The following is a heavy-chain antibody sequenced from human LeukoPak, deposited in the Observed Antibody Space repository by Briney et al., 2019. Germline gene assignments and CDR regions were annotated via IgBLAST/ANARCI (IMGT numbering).Heavy chain of an antibody. V-gene: IGHV4-59*01. CDR2: IYYSGST. Sequence: SETLSLTCTVSGGSISSYYWSWIRQPPGKGLEWIGYIYYSGSTNYNPSLKSRVSISVDTSKNQFSLKLSSVTAADTAVYYCARDLVLFRYWGQGTLVTVSS. CDR3: ARDLVLFRY. J-gene: IGHJ4*02. CDR1: GGSISSYY. D-gene: IGHD3-10*01.